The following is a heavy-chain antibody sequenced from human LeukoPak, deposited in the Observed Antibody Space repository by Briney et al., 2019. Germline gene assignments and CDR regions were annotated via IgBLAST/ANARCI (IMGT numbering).Heavy chain of an antibody. CDR3: ARGQGSLDSSGFLFDY. Sequence: SVKVSCKASGGTFSSYAISWVRQAPGQGLEWMGRIIPILGIANYAQKFQGRVTITADKSTSTAYVELSSLRSEDTAVYYCARGQGSLDSSGFLFDYWGQGTLVTV. J-gene: IGHJ4*02. CDR1: GGTFSSYA. V-gene: IGHV1-69*04. D-gene: IGHD3-22*01. CDR2: IIPILGIA.